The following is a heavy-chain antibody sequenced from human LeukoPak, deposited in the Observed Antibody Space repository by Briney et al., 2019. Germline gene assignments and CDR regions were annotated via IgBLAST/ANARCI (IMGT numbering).Heavy chain of an antibody. D-gene: IGHD3-9*01. Sequence: ASVKVSCKASGGTFSSYAISWVRQAPGQGLEWMVGIIPIFGTANYAQKFQGRVTITADESTSTAYMELSSLRSEDTAVYYCARGGLTYYDILTGYQYYFDYWGQGTLVTVSS. CDR3: ARGGLTYYDILTGYQYYFDY. J-gene: IGHJ4*02. CDR1: GGTFSSYA. CDR2: IIPIFGTA. V-gene: IGHV1-69*13.